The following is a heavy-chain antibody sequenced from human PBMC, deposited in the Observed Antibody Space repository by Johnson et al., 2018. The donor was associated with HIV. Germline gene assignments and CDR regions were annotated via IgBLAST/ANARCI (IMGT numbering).Heavy chain of an antibody. CDR1: GFTFRDYG. D-gene: IGHD6-13*01. V-gene: IGHV3-33*06. CDR3: AKVAVATAAGGVGLNI. CDR2: IWFDGITK. J-gene: IGHJ3*02. Sequence: QVLLVESGGGVVQPGRSLRLSCEASGFTFRDYGMHWVRQAPGKGLEGVAVIWFDGITKYYSDSVKGRFTISRDLSKNTLFLQMNSLRADDTAVYYCAKVAVATAAGGVGLNIWGPGTMVTVSS.